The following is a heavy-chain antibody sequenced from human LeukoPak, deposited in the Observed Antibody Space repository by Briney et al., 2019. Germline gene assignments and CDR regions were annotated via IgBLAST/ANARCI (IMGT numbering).Heavy chain of an antibody. CDR2: IKQDGSEK. CDR1: GFTFSSYW. J-gene: IGHJ4*02. D-gene: IGHD3-3*01. CDR3: ANAHPGGGHRF. V-gene: IGHV3-7*01. Sequence: PGGFLRLSCAASGFTFSSYWMSWVRQAPGKGLEWVANIKQDGSEKYYVDSVKGRFTIPRDNAKNSLYLQMNSLRAEDTAVYYCANAHPGGGHRFWGQGTLVTVSS.